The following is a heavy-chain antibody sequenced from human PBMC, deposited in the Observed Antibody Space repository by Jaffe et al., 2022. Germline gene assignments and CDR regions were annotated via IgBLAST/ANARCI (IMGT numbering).Heavy chain of an antibody. CDR2: IYGDGST. Sequence: EVQLVETGGGLIQPGGSLRLSCAASGFTVRTNYMSWVRQAPGRGPEWVSVIYGDGSTFYADSVQGRFAISRDNSKNTLDLQMNNLRAEDTAVYFCARSTPVTTVLHGFDVWGQGTMVTVSS. CDR1: GFTVRTNY. J-gene: IGHJ3*01. CDR3: ARSTPVTTVLHGFDV. D-gene: IGHD4-17*01. V-gene: IGHV3-53*02.